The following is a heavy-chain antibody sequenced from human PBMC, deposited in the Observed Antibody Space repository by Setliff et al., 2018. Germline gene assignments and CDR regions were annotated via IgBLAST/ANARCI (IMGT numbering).Heavy chain of an antibody. CDR1: GGSISSDI. Sequence: SETLSLTCTVSGGSISSDIWSWIRQPPGKGLEWIGQIHTGSTNYNPSLRSRVTISVDMSNNRFSLKLTSVTAADTAVYYCARHPTGGYYGESPSFFFDSWGQGTLVTVSS. V-gene: IGHV4-4*08. CDR3: ARHPTGGYYGESPSFFFDS. CDR2: IHTGST. D-gene: IGHD3-3*01. J-gene: IGHJ4*02.